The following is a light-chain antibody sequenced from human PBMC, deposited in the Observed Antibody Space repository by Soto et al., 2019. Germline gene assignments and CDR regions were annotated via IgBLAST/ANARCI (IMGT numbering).Light chain of an antibody. CDR2: KMS. CDR1: QNIGTS. V-gene: IGKV1-5*03. Sequence: GARVTITCRASQNIGTSLAWYQQTPGKAPKLLIYKMSASERGVPSRFSGSGSGTEFTLTISSLQPEDFATYYCQQYNSSPWTFGQGTKVDIK. CDR3: QQYNSSPWT. J-gene: IGKJ1*01.